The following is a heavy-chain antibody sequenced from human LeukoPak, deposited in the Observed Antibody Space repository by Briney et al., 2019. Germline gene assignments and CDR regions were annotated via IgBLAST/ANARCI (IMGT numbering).Heavy chain of an antibody. CDR3: ARDGTTISSSFDY. CDR1: GYTFTNYY. V-gene: IGHV1-46*01. D-gene: IGHD6-13*01. CDR2: INPSGGST. J-gene: IGHJ4*02. Sequence: ASVKVSCKASGYTFTNYYMHWVRQAPGQGLEWMGIINPSGGSTSYAQKFQGRVTMTTDTSTSTAYMELRSLRSDDTAVYYCARDGTTISSSFDYWGQGTLVTVSS.